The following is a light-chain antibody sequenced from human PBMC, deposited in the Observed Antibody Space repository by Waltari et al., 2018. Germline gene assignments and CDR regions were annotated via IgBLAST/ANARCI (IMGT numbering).Light chain of an antibody. J-gene: IGLJ2*01. Sequence: QSALTQPRSVSGSPGQSVTISCTGTSSDVGAYNYVTWYQQHPGKAPKLILYDVNKWPVGYPDRFSGSKSGNTASLTISGLQAEDEADYYCCSRTGRDSVIFGGGTKVTVL. CDR1: SSDVGAYNY. CDR3: CSRTGRDSVI. V-gene: IGLV2-11*01. CDR2: DVN.